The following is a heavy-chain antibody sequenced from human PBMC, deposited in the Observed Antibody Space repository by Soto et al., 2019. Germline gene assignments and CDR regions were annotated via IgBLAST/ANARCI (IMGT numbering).Heavy chain of an antibody. J-gene: IGHJ6*02. CDR3: ARDPKRGNYYYYGMDV. Sequence: SETLSLTCTVSGGSISSGDYYWSWIRQPPGKGLEWIGYIYYSGSTYYNPSLKSRVTISVDTSKNQFSLKLSSVTAADTAVYYCARDPKRGNYYYYGMDVWGQGTTVTVSS. CDR1: GGSISSGDYY. CDR2: IYYSGST. D-gene: IGHD3-16*01. V-gene: IGHV4-30-4*01.